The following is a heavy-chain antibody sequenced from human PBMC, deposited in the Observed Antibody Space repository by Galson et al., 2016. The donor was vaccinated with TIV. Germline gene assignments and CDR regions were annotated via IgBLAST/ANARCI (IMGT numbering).Heavy chain of an antibody. V-gene: IGHV5-51*03. CDR3: ARAPGYSGYSYGDFDY. CDR2: MYPADSDV. CDR1: GYSFTSSW. Sequence: QSGAEVKKPGESLRISCKSSGYSFTSSWIAWVRLLPGKGLQWVGIMYPADSDVRYSPSFEGQVTISPDASISTAYLQWSSLEASDTAIYYCARAPGYSGYSYGDFDYWGQGTLVTVSS. J-gene: IGHJ4*02. D-gene: IGHD5-18*01.